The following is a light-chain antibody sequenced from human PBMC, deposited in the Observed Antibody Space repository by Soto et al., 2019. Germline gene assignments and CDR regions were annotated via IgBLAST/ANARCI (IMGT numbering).Light chain of an antibody. CDR2: DAS. V-gene: IGKV3-11*01. CDR3: KQRSNWPPT. J-gene: IGKJ1*01. CDR1: QSVSSY. Sequence: EIVLTQSPATLSLSPGERATLSCRASQSVSSYLAWYQQKPGQAPRLLIYDASTRATGIPARFSGSGSGTDFTLTITSLEPEDFAFYYCKQRSNWPPTFGQGTKGEIK.